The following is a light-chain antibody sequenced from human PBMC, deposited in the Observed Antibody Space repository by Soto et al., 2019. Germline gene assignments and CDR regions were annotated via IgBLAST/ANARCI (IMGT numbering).Light chain of an antibody. CDR1: QSVSSSY. CDR2: GAS. CDR3: QQYGSSPPYT. Sequence: EIVLTQSPGTLSLPPGERATLSCRASQSVSSSYLAWYQQKPGQAPRLLIYGASSRATGIPDRFSGSGSGTDFTLTISRLEREDFAVYYCQQYGSSPPYTFDQGTKLEIK. J-gene: IGKJ2*01. V-gene: IGKV3-20*01.